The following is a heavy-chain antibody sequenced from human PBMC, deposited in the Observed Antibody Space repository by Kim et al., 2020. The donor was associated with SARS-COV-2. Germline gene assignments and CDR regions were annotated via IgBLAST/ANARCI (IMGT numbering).Heavy chain of an antibody. CDR1: GYTFTSFG. CDR2: ISAYNGNT. Sequence: ASVKVSCKASGYTFTSFGISWVRQAPGQGLEWMGWISAYNGNTNYAQKLQGRVTMTTDTSTSTAYMELRSLRSDDTAVYYCARVGALTIFGVVMTTHHYYRDVWGKGTTVTVSS. CDR3: ARVGALTIFGVVMTTHHYYRDV. J-gene: IGHJ6*03. V-gene: IGHV1-18*01. D-gene: IGHD3-3*01.